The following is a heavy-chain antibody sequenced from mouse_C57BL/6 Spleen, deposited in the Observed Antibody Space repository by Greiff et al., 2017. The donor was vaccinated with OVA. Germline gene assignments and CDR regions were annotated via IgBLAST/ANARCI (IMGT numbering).Heavy chain of an antibody. J-gene: IGHJ1*03. V-gene: IGHV14-2*01. CDR2: IDPEDGET. Sequence: EVQLQQSGAELVKPGASVKLSCTASGFNIKDYYMHWVKQRTEQGLEWIGRIDPEDGETKYAPKFPGKATITADTSSNTAYLQLSSLTSEDTAVYYGARWDGSSRYFDVWGTGTTVTVSS. CDR1: GFNIKDYY. CDR3: ARWDGSSRYFDV. D-gene: IGHD1-1*01.